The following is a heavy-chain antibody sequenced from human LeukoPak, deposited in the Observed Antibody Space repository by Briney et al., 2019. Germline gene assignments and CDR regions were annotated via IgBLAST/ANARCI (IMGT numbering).Heavy chain of an antibody. CDR2: INPNSGGT. Sequence: ASVKVSCKASGYTFTGYYMHWVRQAPGQGLEWMGRINPNSGGTNYAQKFQGRVTMTRDTSISTAYMELSRLRSDDTAVYYCARVQWELLHYFDYWGQGTLVTVSS. CDR3: ARVQWELLHYFDY. V-gene: IGHV1-2*06. J-gene: IGHJ4*02. D-gene: IGHD1-26*01. CDR1: GYTFTGYY.